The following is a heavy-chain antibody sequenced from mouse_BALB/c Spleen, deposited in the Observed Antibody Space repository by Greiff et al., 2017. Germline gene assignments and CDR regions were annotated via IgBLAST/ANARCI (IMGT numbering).Heavy chain of an antibody. CDR1: GFTFNTYA. CDR2: IRSKSNNYAT. Sequence: EPGGGLVQPNGSLKLSCAASGFTFNTYAMNWVRQAPGKGLEWVARIRSKSNNYATYYADSVKDRFTISRDDSQSMLYLQMNNLKTEDTAMYDCVRELTGRLAYWGQGTLVTVSA. J-gene: IGHJ3*01. V-gene: IGHV10-1*02. D-gene: IGHD4-1*01. CDR3: VRELTGRLAY.